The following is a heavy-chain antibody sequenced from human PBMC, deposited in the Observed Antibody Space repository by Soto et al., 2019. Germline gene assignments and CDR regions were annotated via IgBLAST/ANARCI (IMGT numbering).Heavy chain of an antibody. CDR1: GFTFSSYA. J-gene: IGHJ5*02. V-gene: IGHV3-30-3*01. D-gene: IGHD6-6*01. CDR2: ISYDGSNK. Sequence: QVQLVESGGGVVRPGRSLRLSCAASGFTFSSYAMHWVRQAPGKGLEWVAVISYDGSNKYYADSVKGRFTISRDNSKNTLYLQMNSLRAEDTAVYYCAREVLAARPIKWFDPWGQGTLVTVSS. CDR3: AREVLAARPIKWFDP.